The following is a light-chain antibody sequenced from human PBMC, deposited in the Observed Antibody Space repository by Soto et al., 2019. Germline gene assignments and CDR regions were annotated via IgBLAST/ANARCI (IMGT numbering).Light chain of an antibody. Sequence: QSVLTQSPSVSGAPGQRVTISCTGSSSNIGAGSDIHWYQQLPGTAPKLLIYGNSNRPSGVPDRFSGSKSGTSASLAITGLQAEDEADYYCQSYDSSLSGWVFGGGTQLTVL. V-gene: IGLV1-40*01. CDR3: QSYDSSLSGWV. CDR1: SSNIGAGSD. CDR2: GNS. J-gene: IGLJ3*02.